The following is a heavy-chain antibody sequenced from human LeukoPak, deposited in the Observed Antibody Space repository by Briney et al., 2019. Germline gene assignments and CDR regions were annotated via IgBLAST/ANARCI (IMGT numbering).Heavy chain of an antibody. J-gene: IGHJ4*02. Sequence: GGSLRLSCAASGFTFSSSWMSLVRQAPGKGLEWVATIKQDGSDKYFVDSVKGRFTISRDNAKNSLYLQMNSLRAEDTAVYYCARNRARFDYWGQGTLVTVSS. CDR2: IKQDGSDK. CDR1: GFTFSSSW. CDR3: ARNRARFDY. D-gene: IGHD2/OR15-2a*01. V-gene: IGHV3-7*04.